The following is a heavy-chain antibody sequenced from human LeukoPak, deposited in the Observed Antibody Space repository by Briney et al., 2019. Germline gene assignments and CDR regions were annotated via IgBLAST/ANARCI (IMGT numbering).Heavy chain of an antibody. V-gene: IGHV4-34*01. CDR1: GGSFSGYY. CDR3: ARDLTIYCSSTSCYSNYYYGMDV. D-gene: IGHD2-2*02. CDR2: INHSGST. J-gene: IGHJ6*02. Sequence: PSETLSLTCAVYGGSFSGYYWSWIRQPPGKGLEWIGEINHSGSTNYNPSLKSRVTISVDRSKNQFSLKLSSVTAADTAVYYCARDLTIYCSSTSCYSNYYYGMDVWGQGTTVTVSS.